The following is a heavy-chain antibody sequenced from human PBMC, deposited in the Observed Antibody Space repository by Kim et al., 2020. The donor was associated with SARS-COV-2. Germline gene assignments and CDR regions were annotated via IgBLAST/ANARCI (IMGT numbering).Heavy chain of an antibody. Sequence: SETLSLTCALSGGSFRGYYGNWIRQSPGTGLELIGEIEYYGNTKYNPSLKSRVTISIDTSKNQFSLRLSSVTAADTALYFCARFYYGTGSYDCWGQGTQVIVSS. D-gene: IGHD3-10*01. CDR3: ARFYYGTGSYDC. CDR1: GGSFRGYY. J-gene: IGHJ4*02. V-gene: IGHV4-34*01. CDR2: IEYYGNT.